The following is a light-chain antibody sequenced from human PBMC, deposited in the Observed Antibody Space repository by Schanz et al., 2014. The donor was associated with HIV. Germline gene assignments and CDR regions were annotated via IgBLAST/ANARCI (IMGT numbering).Light chain of an antibody. Sequence: IVLTQSPGTLSLSPGERATLSCRASETISRSYLAWYQQKPGQAPRLLIFGTSTRATGIPDRFGGGGSGTDFTLTLDRLEPEDSAVYYCQQYGASPWTFGQGTKVEI. CDR2: GTS. CDR3: QQYGASPWT. CDR1: ETISRSY. J-gene: IGKJ1*01. V-gene: IGKV3-20*01.